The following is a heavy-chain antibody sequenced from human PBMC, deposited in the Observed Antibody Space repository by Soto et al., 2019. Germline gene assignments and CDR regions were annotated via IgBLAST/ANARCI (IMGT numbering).Heavy chain of an antibody. CDR3: AKDQSHTGYGSTRIADY. D-gene: IGHD6-13*01. Sequence: GGSLRLSCAASGFTFSSYGMHWVRQAPGKGLEWVAVISYDGSNKYYADSAKGRFTISRDNSKNTLYLQMNSLRAEDTAVYYGAKDQSHTGYGSTRIADYWGQGTLVTVSS. J-gene: IGHJ4*02. CDR1: GFTFSSYG. V-gene: IGHV3-30*18. CDR2: ISYDGSNK.